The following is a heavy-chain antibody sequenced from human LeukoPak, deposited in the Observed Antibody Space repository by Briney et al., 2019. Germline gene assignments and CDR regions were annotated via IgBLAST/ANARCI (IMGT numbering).Heavy chain of an antibody. CDR3: AKDPYRIAVAGTGPDY. CDR1: GFTFSSYA. CDR2: IRYDGSNK. V-gene: IGHV3-30*02. J-gene: IGHJ4*02. Sequence: PGGSLRLSCAASGFTFSSYAMHWVRQAPGKGLEWVAFIRYDGSNKYYADSVKGRFTISRDNSKNTLYLQMNSLRAEDTAVYYCAKDPYRIAVAGTGPDYWGQGTLVTVSS. D-gene: IGHD6-19*01.